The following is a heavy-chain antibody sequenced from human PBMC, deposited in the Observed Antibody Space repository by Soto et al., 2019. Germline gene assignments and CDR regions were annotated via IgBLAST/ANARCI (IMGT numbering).Heavy chain of an antibody. V-gene: IGHV4-39*01. D-gene: IGHD1-26*01. Sequence: QLQLQESGPGLVKPSETLSLTCTVSGGSISSSSYYWGWIRQPPGKGLEWIGSIYYSGSTYYNPSLKSRVTISVDTAKDQFSLKPSSVTAADTAVYYCARAGGGATMVFDYWGQGTLVTVSS. CDR1: GGSISSSSYY. J-gene: IGHJ4*02. CDR3: ARAGGGATMVFDY. CDR2: IYYSGST.